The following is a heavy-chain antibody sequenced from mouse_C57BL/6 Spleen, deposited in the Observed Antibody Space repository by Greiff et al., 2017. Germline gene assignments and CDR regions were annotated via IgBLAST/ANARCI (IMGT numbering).Heavy chain of an antibody. CDR1: GFTFSSYG. V-gene: IGHV5-6*01. D-gene: IGHD2-4*01. Sequence: EVQLVESGGDLVKPGGSLKLSCAASGFTFSSYGMSWVRQTPDKRLEWVATISSGGSYTYYPDSVKGRFTISRDNAKNTLYLQMSSLKSEDTAMYYCARPYDYDVVHAMDYWGQGTSVTVSS. CDR2: ISSGGSYT. J-gene: IGHJ4*01. CDR3: ARPYDYDVVHAMDY.